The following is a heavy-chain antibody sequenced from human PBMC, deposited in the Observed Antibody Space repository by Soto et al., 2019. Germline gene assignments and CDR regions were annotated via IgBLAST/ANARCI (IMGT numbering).Heavy chain of an antibody. CDR1: GFTFSSYA. J-gene: IGHJ4*02. Sequence: EVQLLESGGGLVQPGGSLRLSCAASGFTFSSYAMSWVRQAPGKGLEWVSAISGSGTSTYYTDSVKGRFTISRDNSRNTLYLQMYSLRAEDTAVYYCAKSHAARYYFDYWGQGTLVTVSS. CDR2: ISGSGTST. V-gene: IGHV3-23*01. CDR3: AKSHAARYYFDY. D-gene: IGHD2-15*01.